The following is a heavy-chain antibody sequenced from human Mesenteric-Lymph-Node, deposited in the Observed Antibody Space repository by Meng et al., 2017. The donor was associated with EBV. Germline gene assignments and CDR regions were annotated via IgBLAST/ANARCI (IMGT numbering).Heavy chain of an antibody. V-gene: IGHV4-34*01. D-gene: IGHD3-10*01. J-gene: IGHJ4*02. CDR2: INHSGSN. Sequence: QVKLQQWGAGLLRPSETLSLTCAVYGGSFSGYYWSWIRQPPGKGLEWIGEINHSGSNNYNPSLKSRVTISVDTSKNQFSLKLSSVTAADTAVYYCARGYGSGHLWGQGTLVTVSS. CDR3: ARGYGSGHL. CDR1: GGSFSGYY.